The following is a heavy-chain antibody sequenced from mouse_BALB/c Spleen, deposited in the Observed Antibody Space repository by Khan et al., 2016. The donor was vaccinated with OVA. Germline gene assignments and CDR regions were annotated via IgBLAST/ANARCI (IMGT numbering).Heavy chain of an antibody. CDR1: GYAFSNYL. CDR2: INPGSGCT. D-gene: IGHD3-2*02. J-gene: IGHJ3*01. V-gene: IGHV1-54*01. Sequence: QVRLQQSGAELVRPGTSVKVSCKASGYAFSNYLIEWLKQRPGQGLEWIGVINPGSGCTKYNEKFKDKATLTADTSSSTAYMQLSSLTSDDSAVYFCSRSGYGFGAYWGPGTLVTVSA. CDR3: SRSGYGFGAY.